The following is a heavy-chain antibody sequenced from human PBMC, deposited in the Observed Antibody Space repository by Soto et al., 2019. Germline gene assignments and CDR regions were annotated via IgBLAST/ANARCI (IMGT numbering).Heavy chain of an antibody. J-gene: IGHJ4*02. V-gene: IGHV4-59*08. CDR2: IYYSGST. Sequence: PSETLSLTCSVSGGSISSYYWSWIRQPPGKGLEWIGYIYYSGSTNYNPSLKSRVTISVDTSKNQFSLKLSSVTAADTAVYYCARFMYSSGCQIFDYWGQGTLVTVSS. CDR1: GGSISSYY. CDR3: ARFMYSSGCQIFDY. D-gene: IGHD6-19*01.